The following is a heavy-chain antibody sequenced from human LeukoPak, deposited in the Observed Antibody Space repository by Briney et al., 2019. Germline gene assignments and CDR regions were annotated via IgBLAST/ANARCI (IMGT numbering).Heavy chain of an antibody. CDR1: GXSFSSYE. Sequence: GGSLRLSCAASGXSFSSYEVNWVRQAPGKGLEWVAYISSSGSTIYYADSVKGRFTISRDNAKNSLYLQMNSLRAEDTAVYYCARGGSYGAYWGQGTLVTVSS. J-gene: IGHJ4*02. V-gene: IGHV3-48*03. D-gene: IGHD1-26*01. CDR2: ISSSGSTI. CDR3: ARGGSYGAY.